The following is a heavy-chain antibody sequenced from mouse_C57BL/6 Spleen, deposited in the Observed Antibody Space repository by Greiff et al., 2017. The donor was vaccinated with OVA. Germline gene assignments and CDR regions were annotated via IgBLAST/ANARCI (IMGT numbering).Heavy chain of an antibody. CDR1: GYTFTGYW. D-gene: IGHD3-3*01. J-gene: IGHJ3*01. V-gene: IGHV1-9*01. CDR2: ILPGSGST. CDR3: ARAKAEGREFAY. Sequence: VQLQQSGAELMKPGASVKLSCKATGYTFTGYWIEWVKQRPGHGLEWIGEILPGSGSTNYTEKFKGKATFTADTSSNTASMQLSRLETEDSAICDCARAKAEGREFAYWGQGTLVTVSA.